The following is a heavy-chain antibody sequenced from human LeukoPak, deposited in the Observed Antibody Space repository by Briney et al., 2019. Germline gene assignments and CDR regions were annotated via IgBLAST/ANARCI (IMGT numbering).Heavy chain of an antibody. D-gene: IGHD3-3*01. CDR2: TYHSGDT. CDR1: GFSISSGYY. V-gene: IGHV4-38-2*01. CDR3: ARQVSWSTSGGNWFDP. Sequence: KPSETLSLTCAVSGFSISSGYYWGWIRQPPGKGLEWIASTYHSGDTYYNPSFKSRGTISVDTSINQFSLKLSSVTAADTAVYYCARQVSWSTSGGNWFDPWGQGTLVTVSS. J-gene: IGHJ5*02.